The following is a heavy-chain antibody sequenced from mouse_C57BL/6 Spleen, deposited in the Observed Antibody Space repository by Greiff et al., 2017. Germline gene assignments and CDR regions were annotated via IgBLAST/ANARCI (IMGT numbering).Heavy chain of an antibody. CDR2: IDPSDSYT. V-gene: IGHV1-69*01. D-gene: IGHD2-3*01. CDR1: GYTFTSYW. CDR3: ARRYDGYYLYFDY. Sequence: VQLQQPGAELVMPGASVKLSCKASGYTFTSYWMHWVKQRPGQGLEWIGEIDPSDSYTNYNQKFKGKTTLTVDKSSSTAYMQLSSLTSEASAVYYCARRYDGYYLYFDYWGQGTTLTVSS. J-gene: IGHJ2*01.